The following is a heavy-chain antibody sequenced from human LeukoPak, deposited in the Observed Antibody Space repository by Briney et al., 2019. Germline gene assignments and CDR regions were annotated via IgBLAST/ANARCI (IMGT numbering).Heavy chain of an antibody. J-gene: IGHJ3*02. CDR1: GGSVSSGSYY. CDR3: ARGGGYSYGYAFDI. CDR2: IYYSGGT. D-gene: IGHD5-18*01. Sequence: VSGGSVSSGSYYWSWIRQPPGKGLEWIGYIYYSGGTNYNPSLKSRVTISIDTSKNQFSLKLSSVTAADTAVFYCARGGGYSYGYAFDIWGQGTMVTVS. V-gene: IGHV4-61*01.